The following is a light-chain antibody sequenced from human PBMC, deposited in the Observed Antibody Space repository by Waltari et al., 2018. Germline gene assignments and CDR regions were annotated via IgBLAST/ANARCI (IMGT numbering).Light chain of an antibody. Sequence: DIVLTQSPATLSLSPGERATLSCRASQSVSSYLAWYQQKPGQAPRLLIYDASNRATGIPARFSGSGSWTDFTLPISSLEPEDFAVYYCQQRSSWPPWTFGQGTKVEIK. CDR1: QSVSSY. J-gene: IGKJ1*01. V-gene: IGKV3-11*01. CDR3: QQRSSWPPWT. CDR2: DAS.